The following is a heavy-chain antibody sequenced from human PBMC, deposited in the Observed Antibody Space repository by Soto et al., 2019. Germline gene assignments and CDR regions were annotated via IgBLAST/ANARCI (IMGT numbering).Heavy chain of an antibody. CDR1: GGSISSGDYY. Sequence: SETLSLTCTVSGGSISSGDYYWSWIRQPPGKGLEWIGYIYYSGSTYYNPSLKSRVTISVDTSKNQFSLKLSSVTAADTAVYYCALPRGYSSGNLDAFDIWGQGTMVTVSS. J-gene: IGHJ3*02. CDR2: IYYSGST. D-gene: IGHD6-19*01. CDR3: ALPRGYSSGNLDAFDI. V-gene: IGHV4-30-4*01.